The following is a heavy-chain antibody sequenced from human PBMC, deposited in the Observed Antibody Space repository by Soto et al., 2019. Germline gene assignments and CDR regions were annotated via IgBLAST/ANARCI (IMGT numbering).Heavy chain of an antibody. CDR1: GFAFSAYN. Sequence: PGGSLRLSCSASGFAFSAYNMNWVRQAPGKGLERVSTITITGGTAFYADSVNGRFTISRNNSKNTRYLQMSSLRAEDTAIYYCVKESSPHYYYYHGMDVWGQGTTVTVSS. V-gene: IGHV3-64D*06. J-gene: IGHJ6*02. D-gene: IGHD6-19*01. CDR2: ITITGGTA. CDR3: VKESSPHYYYYHGMDV.